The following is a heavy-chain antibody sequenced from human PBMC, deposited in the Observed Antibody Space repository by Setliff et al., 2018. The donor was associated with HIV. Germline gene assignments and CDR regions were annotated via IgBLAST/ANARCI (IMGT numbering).Heavy chain of an antibody. CDR1: TDSLSNSH. V-gene: IGHV4-4*07. Sequence: LSLTCSVSTDSLSNSHWSWMRQTAGKGLEWIGRIFGSGTTHYNPSLESRVTMSIDTAKKQFFLRLNSVTAADTAVYFCARDRSKYGTGSSAYNWFDPWGPGTLVTVSS. CDR2: IFGSGTT. D-gene: IGHD3-16*01. CDR3: ARDRSKYGTGSSAYNWFDP. J-gene: IGHJ5*02.